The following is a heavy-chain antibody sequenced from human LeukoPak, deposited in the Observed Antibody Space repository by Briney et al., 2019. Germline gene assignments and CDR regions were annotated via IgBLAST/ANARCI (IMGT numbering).Heavy chain of an antibody. CDR3: ARLSAAVHLGAFDL. CDR2: IHTSGSN. D-gene: IGHD3-3*01. CDR1: GVSISPYY. Sequence: PSETLSLTCAVSGVSISPYYWAWIRQPPGKGLEWIGSIHTSGSNNHYPSLKSRVTISVDKSKNHFSLSLTSVTAADTAVYYCARLSAAVHLGAFDLWGQGTMVTVSS. V-gene: IGHV4-4*09. J-gene: IGHJ3*01.